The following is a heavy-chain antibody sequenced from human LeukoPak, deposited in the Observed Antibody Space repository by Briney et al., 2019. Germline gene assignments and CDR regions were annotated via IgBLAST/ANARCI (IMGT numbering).Heavy chain of an antibody. CDR3: ARVVAAAGTSGDNWFDP. CDR1: GGSISSSSYY. CDR2: IYYSGST. V-gene: IGHV4-39*07. Sequence: PSETLSLTCTVSGGSISSSSYYWGWIRQPPGKGLEWIGSIYYSGSTYYNPSLKSRVTISVDTSKNQFSLKLSSVTAADTAVYYCARVVAAAGTSGDNWFDPWGQGTLVPVSS. J-gene: IGHJ5*02. D-gene: IGHD6-13*01.